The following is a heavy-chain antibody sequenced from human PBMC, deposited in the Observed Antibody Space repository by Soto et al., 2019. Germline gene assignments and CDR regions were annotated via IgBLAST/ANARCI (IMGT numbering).Heavy chain of an antibody. Sequence: GGSLRLSCAASGFTFSSYGMHWVRQAPGKGLEWVAVISYDGSNKYYADSVKGRFTISRDNSKNTLYLQMNSLRAEDTAVYYCAWEGYCSSTSCSHFDYWGQGTLVTVSS. CDR1: GFTFSSYG. CDR2: ISYDGSNK. CDR3: AWEGYCSSTSCSHFDY. D-gene: IGHD2-2*01. V-gene: IGHV3-30*03. J-gene: IGHJ4*02.